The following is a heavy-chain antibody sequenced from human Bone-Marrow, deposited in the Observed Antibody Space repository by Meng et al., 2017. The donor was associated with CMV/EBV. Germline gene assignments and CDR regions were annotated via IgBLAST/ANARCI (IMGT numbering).Heavy chain of an antibody. J-gene: IGHJ4*02. CDR3: ARDRGYSSSSRINY. D-gene: IGHD6-13*01. CDR1: GFTFSSYS. Sequence: GESLKISCAASGFTFSSYSMNWVRQAPGKGLEWVSSISSSSSYIYYADSVKGQFTISRDNAKNSLYLQMNSLRAEDRAVYYWARDRGYSSSSRINYWGQGTLVTVSS. CDR2: ISSSSSYI. V-gene: IGHV3-21*01.